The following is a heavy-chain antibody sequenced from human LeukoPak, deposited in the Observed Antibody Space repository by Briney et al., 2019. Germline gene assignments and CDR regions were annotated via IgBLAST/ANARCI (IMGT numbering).Heavy chain of an antibody. V-gene: IGHV1-2*02. CDR1: GYTFTGHY. Sequence: EGSVKVSCKASGYTFTGHYMHWVRQAPGQGLEGVGWIHPKNAGTNYGEKFQGRVTTTRDTSTGTVYMELSRPRSADTAVYYCARGSRYGSGNWFDPWGQGTLVTVSS. CDR2: IHPKNAGT. D-gene: IGHD3-10*01. J-gene: IGHJ5*02. CDR3: ARGSRYGSGNWFDP.